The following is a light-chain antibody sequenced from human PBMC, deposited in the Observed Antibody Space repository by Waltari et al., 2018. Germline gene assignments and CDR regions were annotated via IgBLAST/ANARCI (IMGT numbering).Light chain of an antibody. V-gene: IGKV3-15*01. Sequence: ELVMTQSPVTLSVSPGEIVTVSCRASQSVTVNLAWYQQKPGQAPRLLIYGASTRASGIPTRFTGSGSGREFSLTINSLQSEDFADYYCQQYDNWPFTFGGGTKVEIK. CDR1: QSVTVN. CDR2: GAS. CDR3: QQYDNWPFT. J-gene: IGKJ4*01.